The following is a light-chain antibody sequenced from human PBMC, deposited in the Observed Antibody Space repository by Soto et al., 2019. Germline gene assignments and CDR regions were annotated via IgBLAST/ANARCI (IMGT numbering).Light chain of an antibody. CDR3: QHCDKLPYT. Sequence: DVQMTQSPSSLSASVGDRVTITYQASQDISNYLNWYQQKPGKAPKLLIYDASNLGAGVPSRFSGSGSGTDFTFTITSQQPEDIAKYYCQHCDKLPYTCGQGTKLEIK. J-gene: IGKJ2*01. CDR1: QDISNY. CDR2: DAS. V-gene: IGKV1-33*01.